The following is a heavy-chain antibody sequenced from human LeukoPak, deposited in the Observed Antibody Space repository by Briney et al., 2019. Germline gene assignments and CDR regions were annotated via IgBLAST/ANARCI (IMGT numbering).Heavy chain of an antibody. D-gene: IGHD5-12*01. Sequence: SETLSLTCAVSGASLSSYYWSWIRQPPGKTLEWIGYIYSSVSTTYNPSLQSRITISLDTSKNQFSLRLRSVTAANTAVYYCARHSRSGYGDYESAFEIWGEGTMVTVSS. CDR1: GASLSSYY. CDR3: ARHSRSGYGDYESAFEI. J-gene: IGHJ3*02. V-gene: IGHV4-59*08. CDR2: IYSSVST.